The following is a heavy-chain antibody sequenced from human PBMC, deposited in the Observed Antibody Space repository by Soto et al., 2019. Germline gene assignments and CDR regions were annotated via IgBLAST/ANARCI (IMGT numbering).Heavy chain of an antibody. D-gene: IGHD6-19*01. Sequence: SETLSLTCTVSCGSISSSSYYWGWIRQPPGKGLEWIGSIYYSGSTYYNPSLKSRVTISVDTSKNQFSLELSSVTAADTAVYYCARVAVAGTRFDYWGQGTLVTVSS. J-gene: IGHJ4*02. V-gene: IGHV4-39*07. CDR3: ARVAVAGTRFDY. CDR2: IYYSGST. CDR1: CGSISSSSYY.